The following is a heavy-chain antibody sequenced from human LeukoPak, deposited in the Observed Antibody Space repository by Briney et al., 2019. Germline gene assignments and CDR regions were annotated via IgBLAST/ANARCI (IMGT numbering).Heavy chain of an antibody. CDR3: ARVKYDSSGYSPHFDY. CDR1: GGSISSYY. Sequence: SETLSLTCTVSGGSISSYYWSWIRQPPGQGLEWIGYIYYSGSTNYNPSLKSRVTISVDTSNNQFSLKLSSVTAADTAVYYCARVKYDSSGYSPHFDYWGQGTLVTVSS. D-gene: IGHD3-22*01. J-gene: IGHJ4*02. V-gene: IGHV4-59*01. CDR2: IYYSGST.